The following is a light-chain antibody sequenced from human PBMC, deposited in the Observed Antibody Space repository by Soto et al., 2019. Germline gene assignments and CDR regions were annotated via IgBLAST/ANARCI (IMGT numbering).Light chain of an antibody. CDR2: GAS. CDR3: QQYGSSPWT. CDR1: QSVSSTY. V-gene: IGKV3-20*01. J-gene: IGKJ1*01. Sequence: EIVLTQSPGTLSLSPGERATLSCRASQSVSSTYLAWYQQTPGQAPRLLIYGASRRATGIPDRFSGSGSGTDFTLTITRLEAEDSAVYYCQQYGSSPWTFGQGNKVEIK.